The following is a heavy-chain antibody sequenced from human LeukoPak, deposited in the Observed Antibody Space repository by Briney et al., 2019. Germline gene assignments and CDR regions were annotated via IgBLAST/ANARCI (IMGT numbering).Heavy chain of an antibody. J-gene: IGHJ5*02. CDR3: AKDGPYSSGFDP. CDR2: ISSSGSTI. V-gene: IGHV3-11*01. CDR1: GFTFSDYY. Sequence: GGSLRLSCAASGFTFSDYYMSWIRQAPGKGLEWVSYISSSGSTIYYADSVKGRFTISRDNSKNTLYLQMNSLRAEDTAVYYCAKDGPYSSGFDPWGQGTLVTVSS. D-gene: IGHD6-19*01.